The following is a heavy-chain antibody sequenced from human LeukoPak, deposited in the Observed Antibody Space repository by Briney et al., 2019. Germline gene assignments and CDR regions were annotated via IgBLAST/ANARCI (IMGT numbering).Heavy chain of an antibody. CDR1: GASLSSGSYY. V-gene: IGHV4-61*02. CDR2: IYPSGST. Sequence: SETLSLTCTVSGASLSSGSYYWSWIRQPAGKGLEWIGRIYPSGSTDYNPSLKSRVTISIDTSKNQFSLKLRFVTAADTAVYYCARVRCSGGSCPYYYYYYYMDVWGKGTTVTVSS. D-gene: IGHD2-15*01. CDR3: ARVRCSGGSCPYYYYYYYMDV. J-gene: IGHJ6*03.